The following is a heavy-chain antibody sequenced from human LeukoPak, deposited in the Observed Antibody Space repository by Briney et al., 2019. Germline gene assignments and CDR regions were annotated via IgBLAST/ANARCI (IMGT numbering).Heavy chain of an antibody. CDR2: ISYDGGTK. J-gene: IGHJ4*02. CDR3: AKDKMAYSTSSWDY. Sequence: GRPLRLSCAASGFAFSNYAMHWVRQAPGKGLEWVAVISYDGGTKYYADSVKGRFTISRDNSKNTLYLQMNSLRAEDTAVYYCAKDKMAYSTSSWDYWGQGTLVTVSS. V-gene: IGHV3-30*18. D-gene: IGHD6-6*01. CDR1: GFAFSNYA.